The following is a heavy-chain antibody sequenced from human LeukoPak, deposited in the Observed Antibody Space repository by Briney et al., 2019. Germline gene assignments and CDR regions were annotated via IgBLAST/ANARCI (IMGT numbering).Heavy chain of an antibody. Sequence: GSVKVSCKASGYTFTGYYMHWVRQAPGQGLEWMGWINPNSGGTNYAQKFQGRVTMTRDTSISTAYMELSRLRSDDTAVYYCARVANPWWSLQSPSFTWDYWGQGTLVTVSS. CDR1: GYTFTGYY. V-gene: IGHV1-2*02. CDR2: INPNSGGT. D-gene: IGHD2-21*02. J-gene: IGHJ4*02. CDR3: ARVANPWWSLQSPSFTWDY.